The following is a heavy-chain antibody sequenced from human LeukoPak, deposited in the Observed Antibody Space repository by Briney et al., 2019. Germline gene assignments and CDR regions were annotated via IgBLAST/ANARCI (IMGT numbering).Heavy chain of an antibody. CDR2: ISYDGSNK. V-gene: IGHV3-30*04. D-gene: IGHD3-22*01. J-gene: IGHJ3*02. CDR3: AKDRGYYDTALDI. Sequence: GRSLRLSCAASGFTFSSYAMHWVRQAPGKGLGWVAVISYDGSNKYYADSVKGRFTISSDNSKNTLYLQMNSLRAEDTAVYYCAKDRGYYDTALDIWGQGTMVTVSS. CDR1: GFTFSSYA.